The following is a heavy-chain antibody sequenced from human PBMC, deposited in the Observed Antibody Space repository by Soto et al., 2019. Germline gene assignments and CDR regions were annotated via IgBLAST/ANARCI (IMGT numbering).Heavy chain of an antibody. J-gene: IGHJ4*02. CDR3: AKDLWGSWTVDY. CDR1: GFTFQNYH. D-gene: IGHD3-16*01. CDR2: IHPSGDTT. Sequence: QVQLVQSGAEVKEPGASVKVSCKASGFTFQNYHMHWVRQAPGQGLVWMGIIHPSGDTTTYAQNFQGRLAMTRDTSTSTAYMELSSLTSEDTAVYYCAKDLWGSWTVDYWGQGTLITVSS. V-gene: IGHV1-46*02.